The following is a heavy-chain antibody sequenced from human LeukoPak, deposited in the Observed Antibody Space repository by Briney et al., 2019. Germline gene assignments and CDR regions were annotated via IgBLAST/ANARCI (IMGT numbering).Heavy chain of an antibody. CDR2: IKRKTDGGTT. J-gene: IGHJ5*02. CDR1: GFTFSHAC. CDR3: TTGNSS. V-gene: IGHV3-15*01. Sequence: GGSLRLSCAASGFTFSHACMSWVRQAPGKGLEWVGRIKRKTDGGTTDYAAPVKGRFTILRDDSKNTLYLQMNSLKTEDTAVYYCTTGNSSWGQGTLVTVSS.